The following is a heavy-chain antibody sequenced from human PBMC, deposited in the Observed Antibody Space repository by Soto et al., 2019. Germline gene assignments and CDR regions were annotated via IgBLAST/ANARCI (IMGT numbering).Heavy chain of an antibody. CDR1: GFTFSNYG. J-gene: IGHJ5*02. CDR2: INTGGSST. D-gene: IGHD3-22*01. CDR3: ARVIRWFDP. Sequence: GGSLRLSCAASGFTFSNYGLYWVRQTPGEGLVWVSRINTGGSSTDYADSVKGRFTISRDNAKNMLYLQMNNLRAEDAAVYYCARVIRWFDPWGQGTLVTVSS. V-gene: IGHV3-74*01.